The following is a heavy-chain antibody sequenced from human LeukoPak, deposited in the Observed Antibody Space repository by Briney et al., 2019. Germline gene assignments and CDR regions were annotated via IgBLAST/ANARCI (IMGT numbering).Heavy chain of an antibody. Sequence: ASVKVSCKASGYTFTAYYMHWVRQAPGQGLEWMGWINPNSGGTNYAQRFQGRVTVTRDTSISTAYMELSRLRSDDTAVYYCMRDPPTDDDILTGYYDFDYWGQGTLVTVSS. D-gene: IGHD3-9*01. J-gene: IGHJ4*02. CDR3: MRDPPTDDDILTGYYDFDY. CDR1: GYTFTAYY. V-gene: IGHV1-2*02. CDR2: INPNSGGT.